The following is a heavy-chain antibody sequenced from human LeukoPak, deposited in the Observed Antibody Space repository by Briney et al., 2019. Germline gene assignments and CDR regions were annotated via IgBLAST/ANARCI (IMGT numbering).Heavy chain of an antibody. CDR2: ISYAGSNK. V-gene: IGHV3-30-3*02. Sequence: GRSLRLSCAASGFTFSSYAMHWVRQAPGKGLEWVAVISYAGSNKYYADSVKGRFTIYRDNSKNTLYLQMNSLRAEDTAVYYCAKSRSIAAAGPFDYWGQGTLVTVSS. CDR1: GFTFSSYA. CDR3: AKSRSIAAAGPFDY. D-gene: IGHD6-13*01. J-gene: IGHJ4*02.